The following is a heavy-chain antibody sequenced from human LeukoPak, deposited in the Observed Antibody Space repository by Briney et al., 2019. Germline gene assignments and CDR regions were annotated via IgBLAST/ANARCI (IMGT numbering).Heavy chain of an antibody. Sequence: ASVKVSCQASGHTFTTYYMHWVRQAPGQGLEWMGRINPNSGGTDYAQKFQGRVTMTRDTSISTLYMELGSLRSDDTAVYYCARAGWTDAFDIWGQGTMVTVSS. CDR2: INPNSGGT. V-gene: IGHV1-2*06. D-gene: IGHD3/OR15-3a*01. J-gene: IGHJ3*02. CDR3: ARAGWTDAFDI. CDR1: GHTFTTYY.